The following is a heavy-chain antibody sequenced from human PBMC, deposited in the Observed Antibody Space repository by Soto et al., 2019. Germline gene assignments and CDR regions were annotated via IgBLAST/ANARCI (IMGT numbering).Heavy chain of an antibody. D-gene: IGHD3-10*01. CDR1: GGSISSYY. V-gene: IGHV4-59*01. Sequence: SETLSLTCTVSGGSISSYYWSWIRQPPGKGLEWIGYIYYSGSTNYNPSLKSRVTISVDTSKNQFSLKLSSVTAADTAVYYCARNFGGYGSGSYGWFDPWGQGTLVTVLL. CDR3: ARNFGGYGSGSYGWFDP. J-gene: IGHJ5*02. CDR2: IYYSGST.